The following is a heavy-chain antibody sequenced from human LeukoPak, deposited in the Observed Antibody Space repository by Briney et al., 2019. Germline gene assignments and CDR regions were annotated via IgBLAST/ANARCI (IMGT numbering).Heavy chain of an antibody. CDR3: ARGYSSNYRVDY. CDR2: INNEESST. Sequence: PGGSLRLSCAASGFTFSSYRMHWVRQAPGKGLVWVSRINNEESSTTYADSVKGRFTISRDNAKNTLYLQMNSLRAEDTAVYYCARGYSSNYRVDYWGQGTLVTVSS. V-gene: IGHV3-74*01. CDR1: GFTFSSYR. J-gene: IGHJ4*02. D-gene: IGHD6-13*01.